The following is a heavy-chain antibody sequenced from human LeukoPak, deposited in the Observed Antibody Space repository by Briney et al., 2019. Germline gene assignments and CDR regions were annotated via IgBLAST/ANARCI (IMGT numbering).Heavy chain of an antibody. CDR1: GGSFSGYY. CDR2: INHSGST. D-gene: IGHD3-22*01. J-gene: IGHJ6*03. V-gene: IGHV4-34*01. Sequence: SETLSLTCAVYGGSFSGYYWSWIRQPPGKGLEWIGEINHSGSTNYNPSLKSRVTISVDTSKNQFSLKLSSVTAADTAVYYCARVGYYYGSSGYYITGYYYYYYYMDVWGKGTTVTVSS. CDR3: ARVGYYYGSSGYYITGYYYYYYYMDV.